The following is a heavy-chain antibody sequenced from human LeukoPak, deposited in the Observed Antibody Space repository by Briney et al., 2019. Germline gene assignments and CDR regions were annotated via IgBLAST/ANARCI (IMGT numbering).Heavy chain of an antibody. CDR1: VGSISSYY. Sequence: PSETLSLTCTVSVGSISSYYWSWIRQPPGKGLEWIGYIYYSGSTNYNPSLKSRVTISVDTSKNQFSLNLSAVTAADTAVYYCARGLAARDYWGQGTLVTVSS. D-gene: IGHD6-6*01. V-gene: IGHV4-59*01. J-gene: IGHJ4*02. CDR2: IYYSGST. CDR3: ARGLAARDY.